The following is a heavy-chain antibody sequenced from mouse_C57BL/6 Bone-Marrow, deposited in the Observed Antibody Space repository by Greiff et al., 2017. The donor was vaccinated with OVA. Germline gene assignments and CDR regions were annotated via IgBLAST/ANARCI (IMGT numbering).Heavy chain of an antibody. CDR3: ARASWFAY. CDR1: GFTFSSYA. Sequence: EVQLQESGGGLVKPGGSLKLSCAASGFTFSSYAMSWVRQTPEKRLEWVATISDGGSYTYYPDNVKGRFTISRDNAKNNLYLQMSHLKAEDTAMYYCARASWFAYWGQGTLVTVSA. V-gene: IGHV5-4*01. CDR2: ISDGGSYT. J-gene: IGHJ3*01.